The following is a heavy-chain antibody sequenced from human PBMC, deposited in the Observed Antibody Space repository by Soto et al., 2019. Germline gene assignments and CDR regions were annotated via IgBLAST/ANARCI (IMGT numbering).Heavy chain of an antibody. CDR3: ARAGSVWLQLGRPFAI. V-gene: IGHV1-2*02. D-gene: IGHD5-12*01. J-gene: IGHJ3*02. Sequence: QVQLVQSGPEVKKPGASVKVSCKASGYTFTDNYMHWVRQAPGQGLEWMGWINPNSGGTNYAQKFQGRVTMARDTSISTAYMELSRLRSDDTAVYYCARAGSVWLQLGRPFAIWGQGTMVTVSS. CDR1: GYTFTDNY. CDR2: INPNSGGT.